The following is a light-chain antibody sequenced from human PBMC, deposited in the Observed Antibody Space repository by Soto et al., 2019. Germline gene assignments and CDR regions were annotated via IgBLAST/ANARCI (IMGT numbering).Light chain of an antibody. J-gene: IGLJ3*02. V-gene: IGLV2-14*01. CDR1: SSDVGGYNL. CDR3: SAYTARSTLV. Sequence: QSVLTQPASVSGSPGQSITISCTGTSSDVGGYNLVSWHQQHPSTAPKLIIYEVRNRPSGISSRFSGSRSGNTASLTISGLQPEDEGDYYCSAYTARSTLVFGGGTKVTVL. CDR2: EVR.